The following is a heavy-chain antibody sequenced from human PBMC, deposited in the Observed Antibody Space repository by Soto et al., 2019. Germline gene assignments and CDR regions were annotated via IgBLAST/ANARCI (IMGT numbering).Heavy chain of an antibody. J-gene: IGHJ5*02. V-gene: IGHV4-34*01. Sequence: QVQLQQWGAGLLKPSEPLSLTCGIYGGYFSANYWSWIRQTPGKGLEWLGEINHAGSTDYNPSLKGRITISADTSKNQFSLKLSSMTAADTAVYYCATGGLFTSWGQGTLVTVSS. CDR2: INHAGST. CDR3: ATGGLFTS. CDR1: GGYFSANY. D-gene: IGHD3-3*01.